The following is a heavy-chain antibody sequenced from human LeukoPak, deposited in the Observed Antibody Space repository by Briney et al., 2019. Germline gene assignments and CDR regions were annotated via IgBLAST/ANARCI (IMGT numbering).Heavy chain of an antibody. CDR1: GFTFSSYA. V-gene: IGHV3-64*01. D-gene: IGHD5-18*01. CDR2: ISSNGGST. CDR3: ARAPAMAPFDY. Sequence: GGSLRLSCAASGFTFSSYAMHWVRQAPGKGLEYVSAISSNGGSTYYANFVKGRFTISRDNSKNTLYLLMGSLRAEDMAVYYCARAPAMAPFDYWGQGTLVTVSS. J-gene: IGHJ4*02.